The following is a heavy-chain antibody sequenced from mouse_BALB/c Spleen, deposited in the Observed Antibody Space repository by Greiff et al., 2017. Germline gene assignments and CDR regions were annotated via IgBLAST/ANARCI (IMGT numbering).Heavy chain of an antibody. J-gene: IGHJ3*01. V-gene: IGHV14-3*02. CDR2: IDPANGNT. CDR1: GFNIKDTY. CDR3: AMITTGFAY. Sequence: VQLKQSGAELVKPGASVKLSCTASGFNIKDTYMHWVKQRPEQGLEWIGRIDPANGNTKYDPKFQGKATITADTSSNTAYLQLSSLTSEDTAVYYCAMITTGFAYWGQGTLVTVSA. D-gene: IGHD2-4*01.